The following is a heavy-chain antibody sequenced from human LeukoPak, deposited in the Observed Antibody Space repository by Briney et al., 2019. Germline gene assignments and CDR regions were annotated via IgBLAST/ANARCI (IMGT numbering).Heavy chain of an antibody. Sequence: SQTLSLTCAVSGGSISSGGYSWSWIRQPPGRGLEWIGYIYHSGTTYYNPSFKSRVTISVDRSKNQFSLRLSSVTAADTAVYYCARGLERVWGSYRYSGDFDYWGQGTLVTVSS. CDR2: IYHSGTT. CDR3: ARGLERVWGSYRYSGDFDY. J-gene: IGHJ4*02. V-gene: IGHV4-30-2*01. CDR1: GGSISSGGYS. D-gene: IGHD3-16*02.